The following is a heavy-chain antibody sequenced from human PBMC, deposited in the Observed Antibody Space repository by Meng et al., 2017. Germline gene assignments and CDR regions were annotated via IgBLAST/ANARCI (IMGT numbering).Heavy chain of an antibody. CDR1: GFTFRSYG. V-gene: IGHV3-33*01. Sequence: GGSLRLSCAASGFTFRSYGMHWVRQAPGKGMEWVAVICYDGSNKYYASSVKGRFTISRDNSKNTLYLQINSLSAEDPAVYYCARGTGIAVADYPYYYSYGMDVWGQGTTVTVSS. CDR3: ARGTGIAVADYPYYYSYGMDV. CDR2: ICYDGSNK. D-gene: IGHD6-19*01. J-gene: IGHJ6*02.